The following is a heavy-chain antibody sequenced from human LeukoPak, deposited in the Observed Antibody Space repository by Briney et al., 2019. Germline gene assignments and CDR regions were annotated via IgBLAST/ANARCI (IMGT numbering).Heavy chain of an antibody. CDR3: AREDDSGSFYFDF. V-gene: IGHV2-70*11. CDR1: GFSLRTRGMG. CDR2: IDWDDDK. D-gene: IGHD3-10*01. Sequence: ESGPALVQPTQTLTLTCTFSGFSLRTRGMGVSWIRQPPGKALEWLARIDWDDDKHYSTSLKTRLTISKDTSKNQVLLTMTNMDPVDTATYYCAREDDSGSFYFDFWGQGTLVTVSS. J-gene: IGHJ4*02.